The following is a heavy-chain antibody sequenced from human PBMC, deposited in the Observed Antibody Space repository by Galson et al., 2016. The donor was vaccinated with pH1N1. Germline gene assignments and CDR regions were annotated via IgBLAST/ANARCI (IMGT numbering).Heavy chain of an antibody. CDR1: GYSISSGYY. CDR3: ARHETLTGGSCYFFEY. D-gene: IGHD2-15*01. J-gene: IGHJ4*02. V-gene: IGHV4-38-2*02. CDR2: IYRSGTT. Sequence: SETLSLTCTVSGYSISSGYYWGWIRQPPGKGLEWIATIYRSGTTYYNPSLKSLLSISVDTSKNQFSLTVNSVTAADTAVYYCARHETLTGGSCYFFEYWGQGTQVSVSS.